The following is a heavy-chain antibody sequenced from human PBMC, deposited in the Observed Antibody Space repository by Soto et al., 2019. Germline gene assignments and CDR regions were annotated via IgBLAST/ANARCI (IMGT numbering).Heavy chain of an antibody. D-gene: IGHD3-10*01. CDR1: GDFISSSSYY. V-gene: IGHV4-39*02. CDR2: IHYLGSA. CDR3: ARVNVMIRGNWFEP. Sequence: SETLSLTCSVSGDFISSSSYYWGWIRQPPGKGLEWIGSIHYLGSAYYNPPLESRVTISVDTSKNHFSLKLSSVTAADTAMYYCARVNVMIRGNWFEPWGQGTQVTVSS. J-gene: IGHJ5*02.